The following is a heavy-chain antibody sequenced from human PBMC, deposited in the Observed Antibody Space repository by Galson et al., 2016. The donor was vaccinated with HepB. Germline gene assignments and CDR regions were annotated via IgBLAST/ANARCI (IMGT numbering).Heavy chain of an antibody. D-gene: IGHD2-15*01. CDR2: IKQDGIEK. V-gene: IGHV3-7*01. CDR1: GFTLSSYW. CDR3: VRDSGLCSGGSCYGDAFEI. Sequence: SLRLSCAASGFTLSSYWMTWVRQAPGKGLEWVANIKQDGIEKYNADSVRGRFTISRDNTKDSLYLQMSDLGAEDTAVYYCVRDSGLCSGGSCYGDAFEIWGQGTMVTVSS. J-gene: IGHJ3*02.